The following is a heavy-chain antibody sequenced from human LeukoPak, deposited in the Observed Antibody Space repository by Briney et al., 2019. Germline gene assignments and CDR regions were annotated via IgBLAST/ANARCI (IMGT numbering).Heavy chain of an antibody. Sequence: SETLSLTCSVSGGSISSSAYYWGWVRQPPGKGLEWIASFYYSGTTYYNPSLKSRVTISEDTSKNQFSLNLSSVTAADTAVYYCARHRGDVYNLFDFWSQGTLVTVSS. D-gene: IGHD3-10*01. CDR1: GGSISSSAYY. J-gene: IGHJ4*02. CDR2: FYYSGTT. V-gene: IGHV4-39*01. CDR3: ARHRGDVYNLFDF.